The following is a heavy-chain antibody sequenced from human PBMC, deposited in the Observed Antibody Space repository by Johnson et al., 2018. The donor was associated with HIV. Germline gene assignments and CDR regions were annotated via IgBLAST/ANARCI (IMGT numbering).Heavy chain of an antibody. CDR1: GFTFSSYA. V-gene: IGHV3-30-3*01. CDR2: ISYDGSNK. D-gene: IGHD3-10*01. J-gene: IGHJ3*02. CDR3: ASTGSGSDDAFDI. Sequence: QMMLVESGGGVVQPGRSLRLSCAASGFTFSSYAMHWVRQAPGKGLEWVAVISYDGSNKYYADSVKGRFTISRDNSKNTLYLQMNSLRAEDTAVYYCASTGSGSDDAFDIWDQGTMVTVSS.